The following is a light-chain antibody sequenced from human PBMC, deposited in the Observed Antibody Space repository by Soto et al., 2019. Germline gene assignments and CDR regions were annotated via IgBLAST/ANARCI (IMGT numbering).Light chain of an antibody. J-gene: IGLJ3*02. V-gene: IGLV2-14*03. Sequence: QSALTQPASVSGSPGQSITISCTGTSSDVGAYNYVSWYQQYPGKAPKLMIYDVNNRPSGISNRFSGSKSGNTASLIISGLQAEDEADYHCSSLTTSSTWVFGGGTQLTVL. CDR3: SSLTTSSTWV. CDR1: SSDVGAYNY. CDR2: DVN.